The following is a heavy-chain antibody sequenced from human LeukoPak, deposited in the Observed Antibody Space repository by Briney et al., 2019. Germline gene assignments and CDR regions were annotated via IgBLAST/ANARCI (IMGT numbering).Heavy chain of an antibody. CDR3: ARDYGEGRVATIPLAY. CDR1: GYTFTNYG. V-gene: IGHV1-18*04. CDR2: TSGYNGKT. J-gene: IGHJ4*02. D-gene: IGHD5-12*01. Sequence: ASVKVSCKASGYTFTNYGITWVRQAPGQGLEWMAWTSGYNGKTNYAQNLQGRVTMTTDTSTSTAYMDLRSLRSDDTAVYYCARDYGEGRVATIPLAYWGQGTLVTVSS.